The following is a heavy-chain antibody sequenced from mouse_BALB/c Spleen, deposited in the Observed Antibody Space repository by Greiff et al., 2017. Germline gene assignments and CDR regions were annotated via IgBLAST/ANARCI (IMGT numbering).Heavy chain of an antibody. V-gene: IGHV5-17*02. D-gene: IGHD4-1*01. CDR2: ISSGSSTI. Sequence: EVKLVESGGGLVQPGGSRKLSCAASGFTFSSFGMHWVRQAPEKGLEWVAYISSGSSTIYYADTVKGRFTISRDNPKNTLFLQMTSLRSEDTAMYYCARGENWGPDYWGQGTTLTVSS. CDR3: ARGENWGPDY. J-gene: IGHJ2*01. CDR1: GFTFSSFG.